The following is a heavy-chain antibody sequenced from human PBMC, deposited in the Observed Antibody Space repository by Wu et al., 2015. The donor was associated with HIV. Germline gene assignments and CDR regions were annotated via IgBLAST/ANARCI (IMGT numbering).Heavy chain of an antibody. CDR1: GYTFTSYD. CDR2: MNPNSGNT. D-gene: IGHD6-13*01. V-gene: IGHV1-8*01. Sequence: QVQLVQSGAEVKKPGASVKVSCKASGYTFTSYDINWVRQATGQGLEWMGWMNPNSGNTGYAQKFQGRVTMTRNTSISTAYMELSSLRSEDTAVYYCARARRVAAAGTADYYYYYGMDVVGPRDHGHRLL. J-gene: IGHJ6*02. CDR3: ARARRVAAAGTADYYYYYGMDV.